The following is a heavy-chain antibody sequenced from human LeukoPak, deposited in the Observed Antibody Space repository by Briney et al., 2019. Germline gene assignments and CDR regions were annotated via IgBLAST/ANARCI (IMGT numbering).Heavy chain of an antibody. CDR3: ATPAPYYYDSSGSPYYYYGMDV. Sequence: ASVKVSCKASGYTFTSYGISWVRQAPGQGLEWMGWISAYNGNTNYAQKLQGRVTITADESTSTAYMELSSLRSEDTAVYYCATPAPYYYDSSGSPYYYYGMDVWGQGTTVTVSS. V-gene: IGHV1-18*01. CDR2: ISAYNGNT. CDR1: GYTFTSYG. J-gene: IGHJ6*02. D-gene: IGHD3-22*01.